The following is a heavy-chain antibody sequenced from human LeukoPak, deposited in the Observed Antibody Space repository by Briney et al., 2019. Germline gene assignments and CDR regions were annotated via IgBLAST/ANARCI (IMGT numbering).Heavy chain of an antibody. CDR2: ISTYNGST. CDR1: GYTFTSYD. CDR3: ARDHSGNWFDP. D-gene: IGHD1-26*01. V-gene: IGHV1-18*01. J-gene: IGHJ5*02. Sequence: GASVKVSCKASGYTFTSYDISWVRQAPGQGLGWMGWISTYNGSTNYAQKLQGRVTMTTDTITTTAYMELRSLRSDDTAVYYCARDHSGNWFDPWGQGTLVTVSS.